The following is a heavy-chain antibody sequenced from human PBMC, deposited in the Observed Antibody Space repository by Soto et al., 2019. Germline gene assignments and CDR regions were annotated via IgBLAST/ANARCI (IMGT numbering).Heavy chain of an antibody. Sequence: SSETLSLTCTVSGGSISSGGYFWSWIRQRPGKGLEWIGYMSYSGRNYYNPSLKSRVTISVDRSKNQFSLKLSSVTAADTAVYYCARGGYTYGSSFDYWGQGTLVTVSS. V-gene: IGHV4-30-2*01. J-gene: IGHJ4*02. CDR3: ARGGYTYGSSFDY. CDR1: GGSISSGGYF. D-gene: IGHD5-18*01. CDR2: MSYSGRN.